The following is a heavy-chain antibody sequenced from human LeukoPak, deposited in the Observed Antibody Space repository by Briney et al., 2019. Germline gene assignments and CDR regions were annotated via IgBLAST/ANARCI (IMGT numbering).Heavy chain of an antibody. CDR1: GESFSGYF. CDR3: APRGDIEHSYGFGKWFDP. Sequence: SETLSLTCAVYGESFSGYFWSGIRQPPGKGLEWIGEINHSGSTNYNASLKSRVTISVDTSKNQFSLRLSSVTAADTAVYYCAPRGDIEHSYGFGKWFDPWGQGTRVTVSS. CDR2: INHSGST. V-gene: IGHV4-34*01. D-gene: IGHD5-18*01. J-gene: IGHJ5*02.